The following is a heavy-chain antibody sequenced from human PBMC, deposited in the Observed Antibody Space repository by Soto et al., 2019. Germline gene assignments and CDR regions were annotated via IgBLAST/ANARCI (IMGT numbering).Heavy chain of an antibody. CDR1: GFTFSSNW. Sequence: GGSLRLSCAASGFTFSSNWMSWVRQAPGKGLEWVANIKQDGSEKYYVDSVKGRIAISRDNAKNSLYLQMNSLRAEDTAVYYCASLNIPRGFDYWGQGTLVTVSS. CDR3: ASLNIPRGFDY. J-gene: IGHJ4*02. V-gene: IGHV3-7*01. CDR2: IKQDGSEK.